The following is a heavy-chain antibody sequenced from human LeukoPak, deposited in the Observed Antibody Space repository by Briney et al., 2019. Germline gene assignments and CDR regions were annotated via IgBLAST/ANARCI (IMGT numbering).Heavy chain of an antibody. CDR1: GGSISSYY. J-gene: IGHJ4*02. V-gene: IGHV4-59*10. Sequence: EPSETLSLTRAVYGGSISSYYWSWIRQPAGKGLEWIGRIYTSGSTNYNPSLKSRVTMSVDTSKNQFSLKLSSVTAADTAVYYCAKMTIHGDSVLWGQGSLVTVSS. CDR2: IYTSGST. CDR3: AKMTIHGDSVL. D-gene: IGHD2-21*02.